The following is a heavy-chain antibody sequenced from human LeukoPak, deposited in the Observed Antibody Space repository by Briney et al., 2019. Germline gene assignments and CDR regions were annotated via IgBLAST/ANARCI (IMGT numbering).Heavy chain of an antibody. Sequence: SETLSLTCTVSGGSISSSSYYWSWIRQPPGKGLEWIGYIYYSGSTNYNPSLKSRVTISVDTSKNQFSLKLSSVTAADTAVYYCARAPRRYYFDYWGQGTLVTVSS. J-gene: IGHJ4*02. CDR2: IYYSGST. CDR3: ARAPRRYYFDY. V-gene: IGHV4-61*01. CDR1: GGSISSSSYY.